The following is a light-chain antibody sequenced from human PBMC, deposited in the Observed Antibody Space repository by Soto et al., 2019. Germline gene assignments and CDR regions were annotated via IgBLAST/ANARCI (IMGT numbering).Light chain of an antibody. Sequence: QSVLTQPPSASGSLGQSVTISCTGTSSDVGGHNYVSWYQQHPGRAPKLMIYDVTKRPSGVPDRFSGSRSGNTDSLTVSGLQAEDAADYYCSSYSDTSTLVFGGGTQLTVL. CDR2: DVT. J-gene: IGLJ2*01. V-gene: IGLV2-8*01. CDR3: SSYSDTSTLV. CDR1: SSDVGGHNY.